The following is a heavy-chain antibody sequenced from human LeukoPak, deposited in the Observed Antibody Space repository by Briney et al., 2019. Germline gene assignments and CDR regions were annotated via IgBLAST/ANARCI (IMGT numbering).Heavy chain of an antibody. J-gene: IGHJ5*02. CDR2: IYYRGTT. CDR3: AKGYGDYVGWFDP. V-gene: IGHV4-61*01. D-gene: IGHD4-17*01. CDR1: GASISSGSHY. Sequence: SETLSLTCVVSGASISSGSHYWNWIRQSPGRGLEWIGHIYYRGTTNYTPSLKSRVTISVDTSMNQFSLRLTSVTAADTAVYYCAKGYGDYVGWFDPWGQGTLVTVSS.